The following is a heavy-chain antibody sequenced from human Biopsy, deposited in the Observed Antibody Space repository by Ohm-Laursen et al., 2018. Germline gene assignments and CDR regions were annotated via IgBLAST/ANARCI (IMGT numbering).Heavy chain of an antibody. CDR1: GVSISTYY. D-gene: IGHD3-22*01. V-gene: IGHV4-59*01. Sequence: TLSLTCTVSGVSISTYYWSWIRQSPGRGLEWIAYIYYSGSTDYNPSLKSRVTISLDTSKNQFSLKLSSVTAADTAIYYCAAYYYDSSGYFYAFHYWGQGTLVTVSS. CDR2: IYYSGST. CDR3: AAYYYDSSGYFYAFHY. J-gene: IGHJ4*02.